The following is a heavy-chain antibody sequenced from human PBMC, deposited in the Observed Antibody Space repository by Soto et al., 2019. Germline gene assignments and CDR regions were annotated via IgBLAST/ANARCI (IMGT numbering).Heavy chain of an antibody. Sequence: GGSLRLSCAASGFTFSNAWMNWVRQAPGKGLEWVGRIKSKTDGGTTDYAAPVKGRFTISRDDSKNTLYLQMNSLKTEDTAVYYCTTDYSSGWWYYYGMDVWGQGTTVTVSS. CDR3: TTDYSSGWWYYYGMDV. J-gene: IGHJ6*02. CDR2: IKSKTDGGTT. D-gene: IGHD6-19*01. V-gene: IGHV3-15*07. CDR1: GFTFSNAW.